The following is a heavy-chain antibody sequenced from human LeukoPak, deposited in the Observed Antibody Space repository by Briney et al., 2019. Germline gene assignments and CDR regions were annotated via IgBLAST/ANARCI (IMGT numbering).Heavy chain of an antibody. Sequence: PGGSLRLSCAASGFTFDDYGMSWVRQAPGKGLEWVSSISSSSSYIYYADSVKGRFTISRDNAKNSLYLQMNSLRAEDTAVYYCARFIGDFWSGLFYYYYGMDVWGQGTTVTVSS. J-gene: IGHJ6*02. D-gene: IGHD3-3*01. CDR2: ISSSSSYI. V-gene: IGHV3-21*01. CDR1: GFTFDDYG. CDR3: ARFIGDFWSGLFYYYYGMDV.